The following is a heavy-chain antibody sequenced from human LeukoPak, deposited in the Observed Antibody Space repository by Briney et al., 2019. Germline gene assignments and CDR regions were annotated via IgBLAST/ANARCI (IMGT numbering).Heavy chain of an antibody. D-gene: IGHD6-19*01. CDR1: GYTFTSYY. Sequence: ASVKASCKASGYTFTSYYMHWVRQAPGQGLEWMGIINPSGGSTSYAQKFQGRVTMTRDTSTSTVYMELSSLRSEDTAVYYCARQGYSSGWPNRKNYYYYGMDVWGQGTAVTVSS. J-gene: IGHJ6*02. CDR2: INPSGGST. V-gene: IGHV1-46*01. CDR3: ARQGYSSGWPNRKNYYYYGMDV.